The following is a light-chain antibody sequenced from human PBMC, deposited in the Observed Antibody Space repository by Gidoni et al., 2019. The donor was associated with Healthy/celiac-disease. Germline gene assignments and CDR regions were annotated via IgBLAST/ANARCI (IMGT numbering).Light chain of an antibody. CDR1: QSVSSN. CDR3: QQYNNGPQT. V-gene: IGKV3-15*01. J-gene: IGKJ1*01. CDR2: GSS. Sequence: EIVMTQSPATLSVSPGERATLSCRASQSVSSNLSWYQQRPGQAPRLHIYGSSTRATGNPAKFSGRGYGTEFTLTISNLQSEDFAVYYSQQYNNGPQTFGQGTRVEIK.